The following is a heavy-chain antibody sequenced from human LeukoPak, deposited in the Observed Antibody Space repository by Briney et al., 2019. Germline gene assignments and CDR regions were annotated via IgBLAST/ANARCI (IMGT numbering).Heavy chain of an antibody. D-gene: IGHD4-17*01. CDR3: AGPEPDYGDYSVDY. Sequence: ASVKVSCKASGYTFTGYYMHWVRQAPGQGLEWMGWINPNSGGTNYAQKFQVRVTMTRDTSISTAYMELSRLRSDDTAVYYCAGPEPDYGDYSVDYWGQGTLVTVSS. CDR2: INPNSGGT. V-gene: IGHV1-2*02. CDR1: GYTFTGYY. J-gene: IGHJ4*02.